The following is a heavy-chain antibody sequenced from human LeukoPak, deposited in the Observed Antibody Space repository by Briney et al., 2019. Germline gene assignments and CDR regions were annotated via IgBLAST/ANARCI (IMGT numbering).Heavy chain of an antibody. CDR3: ARDHVGSSWYDL. CDR1: GFTVTNNY. V-gene: IGHV3-66*01. J-gene: IGHJ5*02. D-gene: IGHD6-13*01. CDR2: IYTGGST. Sequence: PGGSLRLSCAASGFTVTNNYMSWVRQAPGKGLEWVSDIYTGGSTYYADSVKGRFTISRDNSKNTLYLQMNTLRAEDTAVYYCARDHVGSSWYDLWGQGTLVTASS.